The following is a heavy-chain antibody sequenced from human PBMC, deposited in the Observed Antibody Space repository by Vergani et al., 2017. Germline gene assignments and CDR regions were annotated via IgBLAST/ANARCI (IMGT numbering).Heavy chain of an antibody. J-gene: IGHJ4*02. CDR2: ISGSGGST. Sequence: EVQLLESGGDLVQPGGSLRLSCAASGFTFIMHAMSWVRQAPGKGLEWVSAISGSGGSTYYADSVKGRFTISRDNSKNTLYLQMNSLRADDTAVYYCAKGIGYDSSGYYFDYWGQGTLVTVSS. D-gene: IGHD3-22*01. CDR3: AKGIGYDSSGYYFDY. V-gene: IGHV3-23*01. CDR1: GFTFIMHA.